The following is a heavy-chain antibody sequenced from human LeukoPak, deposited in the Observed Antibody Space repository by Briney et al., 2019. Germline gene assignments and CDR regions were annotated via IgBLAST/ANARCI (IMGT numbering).Heavy chain of an antibody. V-gene: IGHV3-74*01. CDR3: ATKQWLAPPPDS. CDR2: INTDGTVT. CDR1: GVTFSKYW. Sequence: EGSLRLSCAASGVTFSKYWMLWVRQAPGKGLESVSRINTDGTVTTYADSVKGRFTVSRDNADNTMFLQMNSVRDEDTAVYYCATKQWLAPPPDSWGQGTPVTVSS. D-gene: IGHD6-19*01. J-gene: IGHJ4*02.